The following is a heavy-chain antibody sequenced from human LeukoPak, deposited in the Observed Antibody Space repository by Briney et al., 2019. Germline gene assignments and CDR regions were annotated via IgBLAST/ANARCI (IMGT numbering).Heavy chain of an antibody. V-gene: IGHV3-30*18. Sequence: GGSLRLSCAASGFTFSSYGMHWVRQAPGKGLEWVAVISYDGSNKYYADSVKGRFTISRDNSKNTLYLQMNSLRAEDTAVYYCAKDLGVPAVFDYWGQRTLVTVSS. CDR3: AKDLGVPAVFDY. J-gene: IGHJ4*02. D-gene: IGHD2-2*01. CDR2: ISYDGSNK. CDR1: GFTFSSYG.